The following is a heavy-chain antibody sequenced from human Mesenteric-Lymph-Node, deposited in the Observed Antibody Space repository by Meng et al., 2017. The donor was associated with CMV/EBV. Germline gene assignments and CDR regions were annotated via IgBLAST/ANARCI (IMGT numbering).Heavy chain of an antibody. V-gene: IGHV3-23*01. CDR2: ISGTGGST. Sequence: GGSLRLSCAASGFTFSTYTMNWVRQAPGKGLEWVSAISGTGGSTYYADSVKGRFTISRDNSKNTLYLQMNSLRAEDTAVYYCARDMGDFWSGYYYYYYGMDVWGQGTTVTVSS. D-gene: IGHD3-3*01. CDR3: ARDMGDFWSGYYYYYYGMDV. CDR1: GFTFSTYT. J-gene: IGHJ6*02.